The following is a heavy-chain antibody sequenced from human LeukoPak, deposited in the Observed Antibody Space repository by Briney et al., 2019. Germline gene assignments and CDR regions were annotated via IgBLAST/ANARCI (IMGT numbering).Heavy chain of an antibody. Sequence: SETLSLTCTVSGGSISSSSYYWGWIRQPPGKGLEWIGSIYYSGSTYYNPSLKSRVTISVDTSKNQFSLKLSSVTAADTAVYYCARDQYYYDSSGYLSYFDYWGQGTLVTVSS. J-gene: IGHJ4*02. CDR1: GGSISSSSYY. D-gene: IGHD3-22*01. CDR3: ARDQYYYDSSGYLSYFDY. CDR2: IYYSGST. V-gene: IGHV4-39*07.